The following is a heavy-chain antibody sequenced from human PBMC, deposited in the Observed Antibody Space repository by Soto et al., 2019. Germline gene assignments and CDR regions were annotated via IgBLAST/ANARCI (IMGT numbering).Heavy chain of an antibody. D-gene: IGHD2-15*01. J-gene: IGHJ6*02. CDR1: CYTFTSYG. V-gene: IGHV1-18*01. CDR2: ISAYNGNT. Sequence: QVQLVQSGAEVKKPGASVKVSCKASCYTFTSYGISWVRQAPGQGLEWMGWISAYNGNTNYAQKLQGRVTMTTDTSASTAYMELRSLRTDVTAVYYCARRGGSSTPHYYYYDGMDVWGQGGTVTVS. CDR3: ARRGGSSTPHYYYYDGMDV.